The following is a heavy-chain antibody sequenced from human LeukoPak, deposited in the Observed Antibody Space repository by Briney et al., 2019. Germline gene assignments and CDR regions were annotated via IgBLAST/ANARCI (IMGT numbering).Heavy chain of an antibody. CDR1: GYTFTSYA. Sequence: ASVKVSCKASGYTFTSYAMHWVRQAPGQRLEWMGWINAGNGNTKYSQRFQGRVTFTRDTSASTAYMELSSLRSEDTAVYYCARPVYDILTGYSTENAFDFWGQGTMVTVSS. J-gene: IGHJ3*01. CDR3: ARPVYDILTGYSTENAFDF. V-gene: IGHV1-3*01. D-gene: IGHD3-9*01. CDR2: INAGNGNT.